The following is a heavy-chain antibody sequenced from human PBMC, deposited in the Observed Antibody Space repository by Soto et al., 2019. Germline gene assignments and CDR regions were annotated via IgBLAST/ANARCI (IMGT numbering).Heavy chain of an antibody. CDR1: GFTFSSYG. J-gene: IGHJ5*02. D-gene: IGHD4-4*01. V-gene: IGHV3-33*01. Sequence: GGSLRLSCAASGFTFSSYGMHWVRQAPGKGLEWVAVIWYDGSNKYYADSVKGRFTISRDNSKNTLYLQMNSLRAEDTAVYYCARPVSPTDRNWFDPWGQGTLVTVSS. CDR2: IWYDGSNK. CDR3: ARPVSPTDRNWFDP.